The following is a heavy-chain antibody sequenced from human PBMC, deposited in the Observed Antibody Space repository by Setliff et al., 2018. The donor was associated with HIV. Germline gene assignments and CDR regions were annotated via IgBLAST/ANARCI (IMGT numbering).Heavy chain of an antibody. J-gene: IGHJ5*02. CDR2: MSPKSGYA. CDR1: GYSFTNYD. D-gene: IGHD2-21*01. V-gene: IGHV1-8*01. CDR3: ARDKSDIVGEDWLDP. Sequence: ASVKVSCKASGYSFTNYDINWVRQAPGHGLEWVGWMSPKSGYADYAQKFQGRVTMTRNTSINTVYMELSSLKSEDTAVYYCARDKSDIVGEDWLDPWGQGTLVTVSS.